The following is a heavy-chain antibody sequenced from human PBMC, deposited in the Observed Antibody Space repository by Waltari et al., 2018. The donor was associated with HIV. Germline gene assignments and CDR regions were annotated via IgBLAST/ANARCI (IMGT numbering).Heavy chain of an antibody. J-gene: IGHJ4*02. CDR3: AKEGIAGRPSVPDY. CDR1: GFTFSSYA. D-gene: IGHD6-6*01. Sequence: EVQLLESGGGLVQPGGSLRLSCAASGFTFSSYAMSWVRQAPGKVLGWVSVSSGRGRSTYIADFGKGRFTICRGNSKNTLYLQMNSLRAEDTAVEYWAKEGIAGRPSVPDYWGQGTLFTVSS. V-gene: IGHV3-23*01. CDR2: SSGRGRST.